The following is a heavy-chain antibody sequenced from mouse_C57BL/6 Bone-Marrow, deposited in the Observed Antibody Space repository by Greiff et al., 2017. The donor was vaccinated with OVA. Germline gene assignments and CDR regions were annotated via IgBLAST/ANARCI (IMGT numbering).Heavy chain of an antibody. CDR3: ASFDYDQYFDV. CDR1: GYTFTSYW. D-gene: IGHD2-4*01. Sequence: VQLQQPGAELVMPGASVKLSCKAFGYTFTSYWMHWVKQRPGHGLEWIGEIDPSDSYTNYNQKFKGKSTLTVDKSSSTAYMQLSSLTSEDSAVYYCASFDYDQYFDVWGTGTTVTVSS. CDR2: IDPSDSYT. V-gene: IGHV1-69*01. J-gene: IGHJ1*03.